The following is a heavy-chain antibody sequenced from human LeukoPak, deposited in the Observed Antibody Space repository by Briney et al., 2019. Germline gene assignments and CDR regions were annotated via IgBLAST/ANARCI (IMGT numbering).Heavy chain of an antibody. V-gene: IGHV4-61*01. Sequence: SQTLSLTCTVCGGSISSGSYYWRWIRQPPGKGLEGVGYTDYSGSTNYNPSLKSRVTISVDTSKNQFSLKLSSVTAADTAVYYCARDPTAVTRDYYYYGMDVWGQGTTVTVSS. D-gene: IGHD4-23*01. CDR2: TDYSGST. CDR3: ARDPTAVTRDYYYYGMDV. CDR1: GGSISSGSYY. J-gene: IGHJ6*02.